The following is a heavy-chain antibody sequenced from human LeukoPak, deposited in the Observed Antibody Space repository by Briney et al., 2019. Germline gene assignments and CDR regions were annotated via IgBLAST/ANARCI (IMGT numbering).Heavy chain of an antibody. V-gene: IGHV4-39*07. D-gene: IGHD3-22*01. CDR3: ARVYRGVVVILNWFDP. CDR1: GGSISSSSYY. Sequence: SETLSLTCTVSGGSISSSSYYWGWIRQPPGKGLEWIGSIYYSGGTYYNPSLKSRVTISVDTSKNQFSLKLSSVTAADTAVYYCARVYRGVVVILNWFDPWGQGTLVTVSS. J-gene: IGHJ5*02. CDR2: IYYSGGT.